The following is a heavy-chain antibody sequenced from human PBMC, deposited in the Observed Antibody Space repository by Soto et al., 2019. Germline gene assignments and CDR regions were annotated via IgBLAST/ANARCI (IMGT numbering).Heavy chain of an antibody. D-gene: IGHD2-15*01. V-gene: IGHV3-23*01. CDR2: ISGSGDST. CDR1: GFTFSSYA. CDR3: AKGLADGSGGNCYFINPFNYYYLMDV. Sequence: EVQVLESGGGLVQPGGSQRLSCAASGFTFSSYAMSWVRQAPGKGLEWVSSISGSGDSTYYADSVKGRCTVSRDNSKNTLYLQMNSLRAEDTAVYYCAKGLADGSGGNCYFINPFNYYYLMDVWGQGTTVTVSS. J-gene: IGHJ6*02.